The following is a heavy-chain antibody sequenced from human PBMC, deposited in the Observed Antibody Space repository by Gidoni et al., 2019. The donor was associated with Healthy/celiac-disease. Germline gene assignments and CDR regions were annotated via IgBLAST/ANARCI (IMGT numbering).Heavy chain of an antibody. CDR2: ISYDGSNK. V-gene: IGHV3-30-3*01. CDR3: ARGTDLAAAGTPFDY. D-gene: IGHD6-13*01. Sequence: QVQLVESGVGVVQHGRSLRLPCAAPGFTFSSYAMHWVRQAPGKGLEWVAVISYDGSNKYYADSVKGRFTISRDNSKNTLYLQMNSLRAEDTAVYYCARGTDLAAAGTPFDYWGQGTLVTVSS. J-gene: IGHJ4*02. CDR1: GFTFSSYA.